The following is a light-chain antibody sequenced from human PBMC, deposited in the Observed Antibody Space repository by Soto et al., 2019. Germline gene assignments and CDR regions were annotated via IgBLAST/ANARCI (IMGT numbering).Light chain of an antibody. CDR2: EGS. CDR3: SSYAGSSTVV. Sequence: QSALTQPASVSGSPGQSITISCTGTSSDVGSYNLVSWYQQHPGKAPKLMIYEGSKRPSGISNRLSGSKSGNTASLTISGLQAEDEADYYCSSYAGSSTVVFGGGTKLTVL. V-gene: IGLV2-23*01. CDR1: SSDVGSYNL. J-gene: IGLJ2*01.